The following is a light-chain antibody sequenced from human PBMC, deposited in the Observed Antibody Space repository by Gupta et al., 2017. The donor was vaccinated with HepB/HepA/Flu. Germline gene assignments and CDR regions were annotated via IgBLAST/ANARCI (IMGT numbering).Light chain of an antibody. J-gene: IGLJ3*02. Sequence: QSAPTQPASVSGSPGQSLTLSCTGTSSAVGVYNYVSWYQQHPAKTPKLMIYYDSNRPSGVPNRFSCSKTGNTAALTISGLQDEDEADYYCSSYTSSSTLVFGGGTKLTVL. CDR2: YDS. CDR1: SSAVGVYNY. V-gene: IGLV2-14*03. CDR3: SSYTSSSTLV.